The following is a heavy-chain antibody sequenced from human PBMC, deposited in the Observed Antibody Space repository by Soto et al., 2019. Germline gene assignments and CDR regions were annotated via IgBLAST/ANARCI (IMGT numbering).Heavy chain of an antibody. CDR2: ISSSSSTI. D-gene: IGHD2-2*01. CDR1: TFSSYS. J-gene: IGHJ6*02. Sequence: TFSSYSMNWVRQAPGKGLEWVSYISSSSSTIYYAGSVKGRFTISRDNAKNPLYLQMNSLRDEDTAVYYCARDPKQLLSTYGMDVWGQGTTVTVSS. CDR3: ARDPKQLLSTYGMDV. V-gene: IGHV3-48*02.